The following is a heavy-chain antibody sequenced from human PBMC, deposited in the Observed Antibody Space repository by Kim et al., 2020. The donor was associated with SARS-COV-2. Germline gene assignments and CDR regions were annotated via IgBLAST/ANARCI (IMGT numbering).Heavy chain of an antibody. J-gene: IGHJ4*02. CDR2: ISNDGPTA. CDR3: ARPSSSHFDF. Sequence: GGSLRLSCAASGFIFRNFGMHWVRQAPGKSLEWVAFISNDGPTAIYADSVRGRFTISRDYSENKLYLQMDSLSAGDTAVYYCARPSSSHFDFWGQGTLVTVSS. D-gene: IGHD3-10*01. CDR1: GFIFRNFG. V-gene: IGHV3-33*05.